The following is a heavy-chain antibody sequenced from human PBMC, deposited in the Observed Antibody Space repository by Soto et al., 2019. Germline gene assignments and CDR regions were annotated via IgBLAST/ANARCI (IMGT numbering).Heavy chain of an antibody. V-gene: IGHV1-18*01. CDR1: GYTFTSYG. Sequence: QVHLVQSGAEVKKPGASVKVSCKASGYTFTSYGITSVRQAPGQGLEWMGWISAHNGNTDYAQKLQGRVIVTRDTSTSTAYIELRSLISDFTAVYYYARGWYGDYWGQSALVTVSS. CDR2: ISAHNGNT. D-gene: IGHD2-15*01. CDR3: ARGWYGDY. J-gene: IGHJ4*02.